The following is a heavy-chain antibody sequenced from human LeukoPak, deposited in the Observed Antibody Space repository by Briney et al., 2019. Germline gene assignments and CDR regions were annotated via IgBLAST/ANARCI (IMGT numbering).Heavy chain of an antibody. V-gene: IGHV3-21*01. D-gene: IGHD3-10*01. CDR2: ISSSGSYI. Sequence: GGSLRLSCAASGFTFSSYGINWVRQAPRKGLEWVSSISSSGSYIYYADSVKGRFTISRDNAKNSLYLQMNSLRAEDTAVYYCARDGPVRGVIDYWGQETLVTVSS. CDR1: GFTFSSYG. J-gene: IGHJ4*02. CDR3: ARDGPVRGVIDY.